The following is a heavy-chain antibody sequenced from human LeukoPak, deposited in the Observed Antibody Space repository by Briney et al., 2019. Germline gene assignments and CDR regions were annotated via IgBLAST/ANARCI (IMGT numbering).Heavy chain of an antibody. J-gene: IGHJ3*02. CDR3: ASLGSITMVRGVIGPADDAFDI. Sequence: GGSLRLSCAASGFTFSSYAMSWVRQAPGKGLEWVSSISVSGGSTYYADSVKGRFTISRDNSKNTLYLQMNSLRAEDTAVYYCASLGSITMVRGVIGPADDAFDIWGQGTMVTVSS. D-gene: IGHD3-10*01. CDR1: GFTFSSYA. CDR2: ISVSGGST. V-gene: IGHV3-23*01.